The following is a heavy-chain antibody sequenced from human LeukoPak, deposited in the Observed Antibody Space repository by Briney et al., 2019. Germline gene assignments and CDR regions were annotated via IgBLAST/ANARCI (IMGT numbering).Heavy chain of an antibody. J-gene: IGHJ4*02. CDR3: ARLSYGSGSHYNFYFDF. Sequence: PSETLSLTCTVSGGSISSSSYYWGWIRQPPGKGLECIGSIYYSGSTYYNPSLKSRVTISVDTSKNQFSLKLSSVTAADTAVYYCARLSYGSGSHYNFYFDFWGQGTLVTVSA. V-gene: IGHV4-39*01. CDR2: IYYSGST. CDR1: GGSISSSSYY. D-gene: IGHD3-10*01.